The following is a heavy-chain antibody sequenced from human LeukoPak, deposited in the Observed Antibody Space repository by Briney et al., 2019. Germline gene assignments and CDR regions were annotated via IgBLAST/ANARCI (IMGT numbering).Heavy chain of an antibody. CDR1: GGTFSSYA. V-gene: IGHV1-69*05. D-gene: IGHD2-8*01. CDR3: ARGAHCTNGVCLDY. CDR2: IIPIFGTA. Sequence: AASVKVSCKASGGTFSSYAISWVRQAHGQGLEWMGGIIPIFGTANYAQKFQGRVTITTDESTSTAYMELSSLRSEDTAVYYCARGAHCTNGVCLDYWGQGTLVTVSS. J-gene: IGHJ4*02.